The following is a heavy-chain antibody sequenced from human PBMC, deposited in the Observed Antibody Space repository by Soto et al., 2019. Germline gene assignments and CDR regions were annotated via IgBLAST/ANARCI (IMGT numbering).Heavy chain of an antibody. CDR2: ISGSGSIT. V-gene: IGHV3-23*01. CDR3: AKDIRGLRGAYYFDN. J-gene: IGHJ4*02. D-gene: IGHD3-10*01. Sequence: EVQLLESGGGLVQPGGSLRLSCAASGFSFSSYAMTWVRQAPGKGLEWDSAISGSGSITYYADSVKGRFTISRDNSKNPLDVQMNSLRAEDTAVYYCAKDIRGLRGAYYFDNWGQGILVTVSS. CDR1: GFSFSSYA.